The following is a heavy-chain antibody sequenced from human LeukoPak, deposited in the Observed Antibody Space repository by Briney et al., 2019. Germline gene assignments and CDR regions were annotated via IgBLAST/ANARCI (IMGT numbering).Heavy chain of an antibody. D-gene: IGHD3-22*01. CDR2: IRSKAYGGTT. J-gene: IGHJ4*02. CDR3: TREVVVITPHFDS. Sequence: PGGSLRLSCAASGFTFSSYAMTWVRQAPGKGLEWVGFIRSKAYGGTTESAASVKGRFTISRDDSKSIAYLQMNSLKTEDTAVYYCTREVVVITPHFDSWGQGTLVTVSS. V-gene: IGHV3-49*04. CDR1: GFTFSSYA.